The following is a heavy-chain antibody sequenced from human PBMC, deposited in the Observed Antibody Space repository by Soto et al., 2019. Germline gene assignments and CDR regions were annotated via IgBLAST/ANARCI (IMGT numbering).Heavy chain of an antibody. Sequence: PSETLSLTCSVSGGSISSSSYFWGWIRQPPGKGLEWIGSIYYSGSTYYNPSLKSRVTVSVDTSKNQFSLKLSSVTAADTAVYFCARHHSDFLFDPWGQGTLVTVSS. CDR1: GGSISSSSYF. V-gene: IGHV4-39*01. CDR3: ARHHSDFLFDP. CDR2: IYYSGST. D-gene: IGHD4-4*01. J-gene: IGHJ5*02.